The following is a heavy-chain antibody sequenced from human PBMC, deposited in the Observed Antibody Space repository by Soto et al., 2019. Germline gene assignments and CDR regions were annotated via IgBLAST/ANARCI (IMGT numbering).Heavy chain of an antibody. CDR3: ARKTPRATGYYYYYMDV. CDR1: GGSFSGYY. V-gene: IGHV4-34*01. J-gene: IGHJ6*03. D-gene: IGHD3-10*01. Sequence: SETLSLTCAVYGGSFSGYYWSWIRQPPGKGLEWIGEINHSGSTNYNPSLKSRVTISVDTSKNQFSLKLSSVTAADTAVYYCARKTPRATGYYYYYMDVWGKGTTVTVSS. CDR2: INHSGST.